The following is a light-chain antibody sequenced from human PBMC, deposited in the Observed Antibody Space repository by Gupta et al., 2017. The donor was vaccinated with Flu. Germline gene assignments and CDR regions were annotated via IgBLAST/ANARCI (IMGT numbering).Light chain of an antibody. J-gene: IGKJ1*01. CDR1: QNIESW. CDR3: QQEKYYPWP. V-gene: IGKV1-5*03. Sequence: PSTLSPSVGARVTITCRASQNIESWLEWYQQKPGKAPRLLIYKGSKVKSGVPSRFSGRGSETEFTLSISSRQPEDLANYYCQQEKYYPWPFGQGTKVKI. CDR2: KGS.